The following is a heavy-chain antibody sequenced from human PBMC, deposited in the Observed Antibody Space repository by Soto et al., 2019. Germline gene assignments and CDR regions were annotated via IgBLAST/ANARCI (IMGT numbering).Heavy chain of an antibody. V-gene: IGHV1-58*02. CDR1: GFTFTSSA. D-gene: IGHD3-10*01. CDR3: AAAPAGRSGSHHIDY. CDR2: IVVGSGNT. J-gene: IGHJ4*02. Sequence: GASVKVSCKASGFTFTSSAMQWVRQARGQRLEWIGWIVVGSGNTNYAQKFQERVTITRDMSTSTAYMELSSLRSEDTAVYYCAAAPAGRSGSHHIDYWGQGTLVTVSS.